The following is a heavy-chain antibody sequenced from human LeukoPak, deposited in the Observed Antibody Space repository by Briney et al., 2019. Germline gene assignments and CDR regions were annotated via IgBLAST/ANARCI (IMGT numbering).Heavy chain of an antibody. D-gene: IGHD3-16*01. V-gene: IGHV3-7*01. CDR2: IKEDGSEK. CDR1: EFTFNSDW. J-gene: IGHJ2*01. Sequence: GGSLRLSCAASEFTFNSDWMNWVRQAPGKGLEWVANIKEDGSEKYYMDSVKGRFTLHRDNSRNTLYLEMNSLRDEDTAVYYCAKEGTWGNWYFDLWGRGTLVIVTS. CDR3: AKEGTWGNWYFDL.